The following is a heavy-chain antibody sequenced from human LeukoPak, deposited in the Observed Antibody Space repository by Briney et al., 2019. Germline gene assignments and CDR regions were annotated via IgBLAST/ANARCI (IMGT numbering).Heavy chain of an antibody. CDR1: GGSISSTSYY. CDR2: ICSVGST. CDR3: AGTSSRWPFDY. D-gene: IGHD6-13*01. Sequence: SETLSLTCTVSGGSISSTSYYWGWIRQPPGKVLEWIGRICSVGSTYYNQSRKSRVTTSVHTSKTQSSLKLSSVTATDTAVYYRAGTSSRWPFDYWGQGTLVTVSS. J-gene: IGHJ4*02. V-gene: IGHV4-39*01.